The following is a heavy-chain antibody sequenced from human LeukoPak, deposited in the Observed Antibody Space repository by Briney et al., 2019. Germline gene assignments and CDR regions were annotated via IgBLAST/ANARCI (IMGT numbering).Heavy chain of an antibody. D-gene: IGHD6-19*01. J-gene: IGHJ4*02. V-gene: IGHV4-34*01. CDR2: INHSGST. CDR3: ARESVYSSGWYRPFDY. CDR1: GGSFSGYY. Sequence: SETLSLTCAVYGGSFSGYYWSWIRQPPGKGREWIGEINHSGSTNYNPSLKSRVTISVDTSKNQFSLKLSSVTAADTAVYYCARESVYSSGWYRPFDYWGQGTLVTVSS.